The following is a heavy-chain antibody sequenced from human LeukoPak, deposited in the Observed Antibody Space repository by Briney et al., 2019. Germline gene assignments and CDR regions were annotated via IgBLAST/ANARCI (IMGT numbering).Heavy chain of an antibody. CDR2: ISGSGGST. Sequence: PGGSLRLSCAASGFTFSSYAMSWVRQAPGKGLEWVSAISGSGGSTYYADSVKGRFTISRDNSKNTLYLQMNSLRAEDTAVYYCAKDLGRYYDILTGQRGYYYYGMDVWGQGTTVTVSS. CDR1: GFTFSSYA. V-gene: IGHV3-23*01. J-gene: IGHJ6*02. CDR3: AKDLGRYYDILTGQRGYYYYGMDV. D-gene: IGHD3-9*01.